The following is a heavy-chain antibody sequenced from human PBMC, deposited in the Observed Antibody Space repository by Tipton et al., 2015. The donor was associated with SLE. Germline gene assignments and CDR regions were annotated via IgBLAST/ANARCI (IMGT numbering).Heavy chain of an antibody. CDR1: GFTFSSYG. CDR2: IWYDGSNK. CDR3: AKHGLYIGSSDNYFDP. V-gene: IGHV3-33*06. D-gene: IGHD2-15*01. Sequence: SLRLSCAASGFTFSSYGMHWVRQAPGKGLEWVAVIWYDGSNKYYADSVKGRFTISRDNSRNTLFLQMDSLRGEDTAVYYCAKHGLYIGSSDNYFDPWGQGTLVTVSS. J-gene: IGHJ5*02.